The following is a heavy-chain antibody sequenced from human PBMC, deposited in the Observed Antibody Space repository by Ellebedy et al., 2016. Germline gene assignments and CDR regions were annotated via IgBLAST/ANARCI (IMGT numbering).Heavy chain of an antibody. Sequence: SETLSLTCTVPGGSISSYYWTWIRQPPGKGLEWIGYIHYSGSTKTNPSLRSRVTISLDTSKNQFSLNLISVTAADTAVYYCASGVSSFDPWGQGTLVAVSS. CDR1: GGSISSYY. J-gene: IGHJ5*02. V-gene: IGHV4-59*01. CDR2: IHYSGST. CDR3: ASGVSSFDP.